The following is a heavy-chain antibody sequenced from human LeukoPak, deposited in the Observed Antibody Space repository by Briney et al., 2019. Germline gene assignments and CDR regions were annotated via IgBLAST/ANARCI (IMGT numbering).Heavy chain of an antibody. CDR2: VYYSGST. CDR3: ARHQTHGSGSFDR. J-gene: IGHJ5*02. D-gene: IGHD3-10*01. V-gene: IGHV4-39*01. CDR1: GGSIGSSSYY. Sequence: PSETLSLTCTVSGGSIGSSSYYWGWIRQPPGKGLEWIGSVYYSGSTYYNPSLKSRVTISVDTSKNQFSLKLSSVTAADTAVYYCARHQTHGSGSFDRWGQGTLVTVSS.